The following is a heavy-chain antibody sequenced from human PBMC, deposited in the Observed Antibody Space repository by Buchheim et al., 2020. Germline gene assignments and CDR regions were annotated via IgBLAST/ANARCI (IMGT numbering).Heavy chain of an antibody. CDR1: GGSISSGDYY. J-gene: IGHJ5*02. CDR3: ARGVLRYFDWLPEGRNWFDP. CDR2: IYYSGST. Sequence: QVQLQESGPGLVKPSQTLSLTCTVSGGSISSGDYYWSWIRQPPGKGLEWIGYIYYSGSTYYNPSLKSRVTISVDTSKNPFSLKLSSVTAADTAVYYCARGVLRYFDWLPEGRNWFDPWGQGTL. V-gene: IGHV4-30-4*01. D-gene: IGHD3-9*01.